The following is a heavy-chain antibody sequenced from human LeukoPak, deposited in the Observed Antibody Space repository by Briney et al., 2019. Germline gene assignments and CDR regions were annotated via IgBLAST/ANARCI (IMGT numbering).Heavy chain of an antibody. D-gene: IGHD1-7*01. Sequence: ASVKVSCKTSGYTFTSYGISWVRQAPGQGLEWMGWISGDNGNTKYAQKLQGRVTMTTDTSTSTAYMELRSLRSDDTAVYYCARTVTGSTLPPKYWGQGTLVTVPS. CDR2: ISGDNGNT. CDR3: ARTVTGSTLPPKY. CDR1: GYTFTSYG. V-gene: IGHV1-18*01. J-gene: IGHJ4*02.